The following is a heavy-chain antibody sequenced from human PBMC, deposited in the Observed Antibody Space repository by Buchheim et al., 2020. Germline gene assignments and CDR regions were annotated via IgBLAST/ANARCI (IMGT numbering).Heavy chain of an antibody. Sequence: EVQLVESGGGLVQPGGSLRLSCAASGFTFSSFWMSWVRQAPGKGLQWVAYIKQDGSEKFYVDSVKGRFTISRDNAKNSLYLQVNSLRNEDTAVYYCATGRFYSYFYGMDVWGQGTT. CDR2: IKQDGSEK. V-gene: IGHV3-7*01. J-gene: IGHJ6*02. CDR3: ATGRFYSYFYGMDV. D-gene: IGHD3-10*01. CDR1: GFTFSSFW.